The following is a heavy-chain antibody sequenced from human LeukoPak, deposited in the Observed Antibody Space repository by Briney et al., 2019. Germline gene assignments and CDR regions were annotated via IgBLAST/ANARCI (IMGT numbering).Heavy chain of an antibody. D-gene: IGHD3-22*01. CDR2: IIPIFGTA. J-gene: IGHJ5*02. CDR3: AREDDSEESPFDP. Sequence: ASVKVSCKASGGTFSSYAISWVRQAPGQGLEWMGGIIPIFGTANYAQKFQGRVTITADKSTSTAYMELSSLRSEDTAVYYCAREDDSEESPFDPWGQGTLVTVSS. CDR1: GGTFSSYA. V-gene: IGHV1-69*06.